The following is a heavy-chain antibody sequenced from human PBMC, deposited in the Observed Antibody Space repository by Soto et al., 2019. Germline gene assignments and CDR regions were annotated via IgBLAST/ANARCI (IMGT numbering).Heavy chain of an antibody. CDR2: IKSKTDGGTT. CDR1: GFTFSNAW. CDR3: TTEPYYDFWSGYYGVGY. D-gene: IGHD3-3*01. J-gene: IGHJ4*02. Sequence: GGSLRLSCAASGFTFSNAWMSWVRQAPGKGLEWVGRIKSKTDGGTTDYAAPVKGRFTISRDDSKNTLYLQMNSLKTEDTAVYYCTTEPYYDFWSGYYGVGYWGQGTLVTVSS. V-gene: IGHV3-15*01.